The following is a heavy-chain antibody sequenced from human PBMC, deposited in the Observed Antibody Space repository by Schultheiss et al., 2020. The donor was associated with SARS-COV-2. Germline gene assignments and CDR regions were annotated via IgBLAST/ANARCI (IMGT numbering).Heavy chain of an antibody. V-gene: IGHV2-5*08. D-gene: IGHD6-19*01. CDR3: ARLPTYSSGWSEDY. CDR2: IYWDDDK. J-gene: IGHJ4*02. Sequence: SGPTLVKPTQTLTLTCTFSGFSLSTSGMCVSWIRQPPGKALEWLALIYWDDDKRYSPSLKSRLTITKDTSKNQVVLTMTNMDPVDTATYYCARLPTYSSGWSEDYWGQGTLVTVSS. CDR1: GFSLSTSGMC.